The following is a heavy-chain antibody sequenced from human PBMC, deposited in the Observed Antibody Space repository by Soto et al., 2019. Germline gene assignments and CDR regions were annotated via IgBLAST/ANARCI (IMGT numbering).Heavy chain of an antibody. D-gene: IGHD4-17*01. V-gene: IGHV4-59*01. J-gene: IGHJ4*02. Sequence: QVQLQESGPGLVKPSETLSLTCTVSGGSISSYYWSWIRQPPGKGLEWIGYIYYSGSTNYNPSLKGRVTISVDTSKNQFPLKLSSVTAADTAVYYCARRYGASFDYWGPGTLVTVSS. CDR3: ARRYGASFDY. CDR2: IYYSGST. CDR1: GGSISSYY.